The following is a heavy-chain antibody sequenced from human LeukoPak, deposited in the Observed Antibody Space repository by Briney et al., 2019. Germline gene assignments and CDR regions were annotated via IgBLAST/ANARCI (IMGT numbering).Heavy chain of an antibody. CDR2: ISWDGGST. J-gene: IGHJ6*03. V-gene: IGHV3-43*01. CDR3: AKGSFNYYYYMDV. Sequence: GGSLRLSCAASGFTFDDYTMHWVRQAPGKGLEWVSLISWDGGSTYYADSVKGRFTISRDNSKNSLYLQMNSLRTEDTALYYCAKGSFNYYYYMDVWGKGTTVTVSS. CDR1: GFTFDDYT.